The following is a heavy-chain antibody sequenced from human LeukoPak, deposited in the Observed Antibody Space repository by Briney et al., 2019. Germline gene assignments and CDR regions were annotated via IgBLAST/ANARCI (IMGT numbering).Heavy chain of an antibody. D-gene: IGHD3-10*01. J-gene: IGHJ4*02. V-gene: IGHV4-59*11. Sequence: KPSETVSLTCSVSGSSINSHNWSWMRHSPGKGREWIVYVFNGGSTNYDPSRKSRVTISLDTSRDQFSRRRSAVTAADTAIYYCASRPADSTWFGVFDYWSEGTLVTVSA. CDR1: GSSINSHN. CDR2: VFNGGST. CDR3: ASRPADSTWFGVFDY.